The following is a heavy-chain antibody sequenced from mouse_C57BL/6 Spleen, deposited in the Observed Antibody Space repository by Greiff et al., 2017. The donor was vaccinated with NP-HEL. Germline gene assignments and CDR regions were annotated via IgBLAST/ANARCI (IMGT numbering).Heavy chain of an antibody. D-gene: IGHD1-1*01. Sequence: VQLQQPGAELVKPGASVKLSCKASGYTFTSYWMHWVKQRPGQGLEWIGMIHPNSGSTNYNEKFKSKATLTVDKSSSTAYMQLSSLTSEDSAVYYCARGLITTVVVPFDYWGQGTTLTVSS. J-gene: IGHJ2*01. CDR3: ARGLITTVVVPFDY. V-gene: IGHV1-64*01. CDR1: GYTFTSYW. CDR2: IHPNSGST.